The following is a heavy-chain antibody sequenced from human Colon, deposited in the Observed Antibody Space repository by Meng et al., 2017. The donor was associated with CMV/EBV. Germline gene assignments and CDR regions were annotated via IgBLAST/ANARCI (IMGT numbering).Heavy chain of an antibody. D-gene: IGHD4-17*01. CDR3: ATDYGDYYFDR. Sequence: QLQLHEAGPVLMKPSETLSLTCTVSGGPFSSSTYYWGWFRQTPGKGLEWIGNIYYSGYTYYNPSLKSRLTISVDTSKNQFSLKLTSVTAADTAVYYCATDYGDYYFDRWGQGTLVTVSS. CDR1: GGPFSSSTYY. CDR2: IYYSGYT. V-gene: IGHV4-39*07. J-gene: IGHJ4*02.